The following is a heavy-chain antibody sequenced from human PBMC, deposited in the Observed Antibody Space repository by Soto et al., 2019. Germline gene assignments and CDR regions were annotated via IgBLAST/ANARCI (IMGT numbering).Heavy chain of an antibody. Sequence: QVQLQQWGAGLLKPSETLSLTCAVYGGSFSGYYWSWIRQPPGKGLEWIGEINHSGSTNYNPSLKSRVTISVDTSKNQFSLKLSSVTAADTAVYYFAFQAPPGMDVWGQGTTVTVSS. J-gene: IGHJ6*02. V-gene: IGHV4-34*01. CDR2: INHSGST. CDR3: AFQAPPGMDV. CDR1: GGSFSGYY.